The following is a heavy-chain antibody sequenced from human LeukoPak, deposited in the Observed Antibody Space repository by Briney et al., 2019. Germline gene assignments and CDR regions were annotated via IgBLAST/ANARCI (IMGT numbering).Heavy chain of an antibody. J-gene: IGHJ5*02. CDR3: ARAGCSSSSCYFYNWFDP. Sequence: ASVKVSCKASGYTFNGYFMHWVRQAPGQGLEWMGWINPNSGGTNYAQIFQGRVTMTRDTSISTAYMELSRLTSDDTAVYYCARAGCSSSSCYFYNWFDPWGQGTPVTVSS. V-gene: IGHV1-2*02. CDR2: INPNSGGT. D-gene: IGHD2-2*01. CDR1: GYTFNGYF.